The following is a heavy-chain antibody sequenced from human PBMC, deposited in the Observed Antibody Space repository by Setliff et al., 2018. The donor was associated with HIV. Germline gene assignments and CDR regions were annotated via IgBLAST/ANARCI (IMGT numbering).Heavy chain of an antibody. CDR1: GGSISSGGYY. CDR3: ARNKYNWNYYYYYGMDV. D-gene: IGHD1-7*01. Sequence: SETLSLTCTVSGGSISSGGYYWSWIRQHPGKGLEWIGYIYYSGSTYYNPSLKSRVTISVDTSKNQFSLKLSSVTAADTAGYSCARNKYNWNYYYYYGMDVWGQGTTVTVSS. CDR2: IYYSGST. V-gene: IGHV4-31*03. J-gene: IGHJ6*02.